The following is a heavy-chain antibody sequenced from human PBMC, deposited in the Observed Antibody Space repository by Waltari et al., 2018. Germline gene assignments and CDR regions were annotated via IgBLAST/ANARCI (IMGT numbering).Heavy chain of an antibody. J-gene: IGHJ4*02. V-gene: IGHV4-59*01. CDR2: SYYSGST. CDR3: ARGGYYYDSSGYYYYFDY. Sequence: QVQLQESGPGLVKPSETLSLTCTVSGGSISSYYWSWIRQPPGKGLEWIGYSYYSGSTNYNPSLKSRVTISVDTSKNQFSLKLSSVTAADTAVYYCARGGYYYDSSGYYYYFDYWGQGTLVTVSS. CDR1: GGSISSYY. D-gene: IGHD3-22*01.